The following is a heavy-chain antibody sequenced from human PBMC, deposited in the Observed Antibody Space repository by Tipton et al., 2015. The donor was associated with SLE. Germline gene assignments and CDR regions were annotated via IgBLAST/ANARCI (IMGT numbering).Heavy chain of an antibody. CDR2: IIDDGSGA. V-gene: IGHV3-74*01. J-gene: IGHJ3*02. CDR3: ARGLVVYDIEVGALDI. CDR1: GFPFSIHW. Sequence: SLRLSCAASGFPFSIHWMHWVRQAPEKGLVWVSRIIDDGSGANYADSVKGRFIISRDNARNTLYLQMHSLRDEDTAVYYCARGLVVYDIEVGALDIWGQGTMVTVAS. D-gene: IGHD2-8*02.